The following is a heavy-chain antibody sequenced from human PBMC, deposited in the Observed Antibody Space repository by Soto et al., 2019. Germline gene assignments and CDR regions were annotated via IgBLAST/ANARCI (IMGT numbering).Heavy chain of an antibody. V-gene: IGHV2-70*01. D-gene: IGHD5-18*01. Sequence: SGPTLVNPTQTLTLTCTFSGFSLSTSGMCVSWIRQPPGKALEWLALIDWDDDKYYSTSLKTRLTISKDTSKNQVVLTMTNMDPVDTATYYCARVSYSYDNWAFDYWGQGTLVTVSS. CDR1: GFSLSTSGMC. CDR3: ARVSYSYDNWAFDY. CDR2: IDWDDDK. J-gene: IGHJ4*02.